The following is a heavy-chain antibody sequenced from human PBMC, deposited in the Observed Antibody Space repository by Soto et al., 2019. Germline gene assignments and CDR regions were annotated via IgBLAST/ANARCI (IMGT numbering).Heavy chain of an antibody. J-gene: IGHJ3*02. V-gene: IGHV1-2*04. CDR3: AIEGTCGGDCYYDAFDI. D-gene: IGHD2-21*02. Sequence: ASVKGSCKASGYSFTSAGISCGRQATGQGVEWMGWINPNSGGTNYAQKFQGWVTMTRDTSISTAYMELRSLRAEDTAVYYCAIEGTCGGDCYYDAFDIWGQGTMGTVSS. CDR1: GYSFTSAG. CDR2: INPNSGGT.